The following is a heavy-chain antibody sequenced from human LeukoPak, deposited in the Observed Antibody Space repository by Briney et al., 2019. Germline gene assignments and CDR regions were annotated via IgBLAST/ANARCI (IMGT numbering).Heavy chain of an antibody. CDR1: GFTFDDYA. D-gene: IGHD4-17*01. V-gene: IGHV3-9*01. CDR2: ISWNSGSI. Sequence: GRSLRLSCAASGFTFDDYAMHWVRQAPGKGLEWVSGISWNSGSIGYADSVKGRFTISRDNAKNSLYLQMNSLRAEDTAVYYCARDLLTYGDPEGYWGQGTLVTVSS. J-gene: IGHJ4*02. CDR3: ARDLLTYGDPEGY.